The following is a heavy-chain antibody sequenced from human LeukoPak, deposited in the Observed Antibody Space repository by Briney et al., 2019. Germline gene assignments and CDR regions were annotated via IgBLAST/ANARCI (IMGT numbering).Heavy chain of an antibody. J-gene: IGHJ4*02. CDR3: AREEGGDSSGWALDY. CDR2: ISNNGYTI. D-gene: IGHD6-19*01. CDR1: GFTFSSFE. Sequence: GGSLRLSCAASGFTFSSFEMNWVRQGPGKGLEWVSYISNNGYTIYYADSVKGRFTISRDNAKNSLYLQMNSLRAEDTAVYYCAREEGGDSSGWALDYWGQGTLVTVSS. V-gene: IGHV3-48*03.